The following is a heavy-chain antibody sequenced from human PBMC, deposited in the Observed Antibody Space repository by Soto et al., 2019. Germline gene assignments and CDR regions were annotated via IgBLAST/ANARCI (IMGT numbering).Heavy chain of an antibody. CDR1: GYTFTSYA. J-gene: IGHJ4*02. Sequence: QVQLVQSGAEVKKPGASVKVSCKASGYTFTSYAMHWVRQAPGQRLEWMGWINAGNGNTKYSQKFQGRVTITRDTSASTAYMELSSLRSEDTAVYYCARGRPARHQHFDYWGQGTLVTVSS. V-gene: IGHV1-3*01. CDR3: ARGRPARHQHFDY. D-gene: IGHD6-6*01. CDR2: INAGNGNT.